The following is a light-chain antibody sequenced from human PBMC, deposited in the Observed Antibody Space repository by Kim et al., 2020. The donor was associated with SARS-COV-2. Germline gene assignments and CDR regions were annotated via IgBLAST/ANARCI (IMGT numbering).Light chain of an antibody. J-gene: IGLJ3*02. Sequence: RQTATLTCTGNSNNVHYQGAAWLQQHQGHPPKLLSYRNNNRPSGISERFSASRSGNTASLTITGLQPEDEADYYCSAWHSSLSAWVFGGETQLTVL. V-gene: IGLV10-54*01. CDR2: RNN. CDR3: SAWHSSLSAWV. CDR1: SNNVHYQG.